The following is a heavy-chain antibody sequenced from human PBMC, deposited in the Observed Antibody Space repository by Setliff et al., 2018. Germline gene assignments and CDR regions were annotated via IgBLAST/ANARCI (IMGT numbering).Heavy chain of an antibody. Sequence: KASETLSLTCDVSAISITSGHYWGWIRQPPGKGLEWIATIYHRGRTYYNPSLDSRVTISLDTSKNQYSLRLRSVTAADTAVYYCASPRRDDLDTPFDAFDLWGQGTKVTVSS. D-gene: IGHD1-1*01. CDR2: IYHRGRT. J-gene: IGHJ3*01. V-gene: IGHV4-38-2*01. CDR3: ASPRRDDLDTPFDAFDL. CDR1: AISITSGHY.